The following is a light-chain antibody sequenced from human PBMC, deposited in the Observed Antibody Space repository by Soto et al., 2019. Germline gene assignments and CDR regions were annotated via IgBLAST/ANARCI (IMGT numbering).Light chain of an antibody. CDR2: EAS. J-gene: IGKJ4*01. CDR1: PSLLHSHGYTY. Sequence: VLTQSPPALPVPAGWPASISCRSSPSLLHSHGYTYLDWYKQTQGQTPRLXSYEASTRATDIPARVSGSGSGAEFTLTISSLLSEDFEVYYCHQYYKWPLTFGGGTKVDI. V-gene: IGKV3-15*01. CDR3: HQYYKWPLT.